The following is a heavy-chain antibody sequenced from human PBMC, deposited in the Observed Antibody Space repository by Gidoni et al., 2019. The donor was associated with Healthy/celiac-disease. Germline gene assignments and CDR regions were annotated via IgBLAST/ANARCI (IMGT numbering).Heavy chain of an antibody. V-gene: IGHV3-15*01. CDR2: IKSKTDGGTT. CDR3: TTYVVRGWGDDY. J-gene: IGHJ4*02. CDR1: GFTFSNAW. Sequence: EVQLVESGGGLVKPGGSLRLSCAASGFTFSNAWMSWVRQAPGKGLEWVGRIKSKTDGGTTDYAAPVKGRFTISRDDSKNTLYLQMNSLKTEDTAVYYCTTYVVRGWGDDYWGQGTLVTVSS. D-gene: IGHD3-10*01.